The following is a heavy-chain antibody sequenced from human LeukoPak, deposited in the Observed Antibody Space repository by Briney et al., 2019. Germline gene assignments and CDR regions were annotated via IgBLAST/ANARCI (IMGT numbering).Heavy chain of an antibody. CDR3: ARGEGLSSGYPEPDY. CDR2: ISSSSSYI. Sequence: NPGGSLRLSCAASGFTFSSYEMNWVRQAPGKGLEWVSSISSSSSYIYYADSVKGRFTISRDNAKNPLYLQMNSLRAEDTAVYYCARGEGLSSGYPEPDYWGQGTLVTVSS. V-gene: IGHV3-21*01. CDR1: GFTFSSYE. D-gene: IGHD3-22*01. J-gene: IGHJ4*02.